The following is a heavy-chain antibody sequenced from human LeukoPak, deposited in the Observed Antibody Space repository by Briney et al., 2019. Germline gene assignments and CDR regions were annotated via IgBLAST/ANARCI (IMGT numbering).Heavy chain of an antibody. CDR3: VVSSYDLGSGYYVY. V-gene: IGHV3-20*01. D-gene: IGHD3-3*01. CDR1: GFTPGTYR. CDR2: MNRYGGST. Sequence: PGRSPKLSSEVSGFTPGTYRMNQYRQVPGMGLQWFSGMNRYGGSTVYAVAVKGRFIISRDNAKNSLYLLLNSLRAEDTALYHCVVSSYDLGSGYYVYWGQGTLVTVSS. J-gene: IGHJ4*02.